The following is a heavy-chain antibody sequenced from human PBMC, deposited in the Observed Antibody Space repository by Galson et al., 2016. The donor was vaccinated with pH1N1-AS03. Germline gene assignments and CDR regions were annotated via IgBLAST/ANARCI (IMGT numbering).Heavy chain of an antibody. J-gene: IGHJ3*01. D-gene: IGHD3-9*01. V-gene: IGHV3-74*03. CDR3: ASDGVFDHKSAFDF. Sequence: SLRLSCAASGFAFNKLWMHWVRHAPGKGLEWVSQIDTDGTSATYADSVKGRFTTSRDNAKNTLYLQMNSLRDEDTAVYYCASDGVFDHKSAFDFWGQGTMVTVSS. CDR2: IDTDGTSA. CDR1: GFAFNKLW.